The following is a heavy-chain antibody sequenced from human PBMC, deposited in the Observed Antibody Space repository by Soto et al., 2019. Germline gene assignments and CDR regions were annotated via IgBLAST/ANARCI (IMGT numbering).Heavy chain of an antibody. CDR3: VRIVAGSDGGYCAY. CDR1: GLALSDDTMG. V-gene: IGHV2-26*01. D-gene: IGHD3-10*01. Sequence: QVTLKESGPVLVKPTETLTLTCTVSGLALSDDTMGVGWIRQPPGKAPEWLAHIFSEDETTYVTNALKTMSSISLDTSKSQVVLSMTTMDPVDTATYDCVRIVAGSDGGYCAYLGQGTLVTVAS. J-gene: IGHJ4*02. CDR2: IFSEDET.